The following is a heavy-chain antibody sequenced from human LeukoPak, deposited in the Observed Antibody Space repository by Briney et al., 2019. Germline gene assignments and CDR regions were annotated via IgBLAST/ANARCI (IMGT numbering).Heavy chain of an antibody. Sequence: GGSLRLSCAASGFTFSDYYMSWIRQAPGKGLEWVSYISSSGSTIYYADSVKGRLTISRDNAKNSLYLQMNSLRAEDTAVYYCAKGYCGSTSCYASLWGQGTLVTVSS. CDR3: AKGYCGSTSCYASL. D-gene: IGHD2-2*01. CDR1: GFTFSDYY. CDR2: ISSSGSTI. V-gene: IGHV3-11*01. J-gene: IGHJ4*02.